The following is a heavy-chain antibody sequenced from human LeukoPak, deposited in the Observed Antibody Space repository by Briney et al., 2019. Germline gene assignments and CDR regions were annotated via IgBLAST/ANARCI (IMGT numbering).Heavy chain of an antibody. CDR1: EGTFSTYA. J-gene: IGHJ5*02. Sequence: SVKVSCKASEGTFSTYAISWGRQSARQGLEWMGGMTPNFGTANYAQKFQGRVTITADNSTSIAYMELSSLRSEDTAVYYCARATTTVTSGFDPWGQGTLVTVSS. D-gene: IGHD4-17*01. CDR3: ARATTTVTSGFDP. CDR2: MTPNFGTA. V-gene: IGHV1-69*06.